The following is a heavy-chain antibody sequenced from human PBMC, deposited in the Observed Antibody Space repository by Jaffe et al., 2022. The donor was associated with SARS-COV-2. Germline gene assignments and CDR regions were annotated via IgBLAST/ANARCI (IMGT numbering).Heavy chain of an antibody. J-gene: IGHJ4*02. CDR3: ARSSSWYGGNFDS. D-gene: IGHD6-13*01. CDR1: GGSISSSGSY. V-gene: IGHV4-31*03. Sequence: QVQLQESGPGLVKPSQTLSLTCTVSGGSISSSGSYWSWIRQPPGKGLEWIGYIYNSGSTYYNPSLKSRITMSADTSQNQFSLKLSSVTAADTAIYYCARSSSWYGGNFDSWGQGTLVTVSS. CDR2: IYNSGST.